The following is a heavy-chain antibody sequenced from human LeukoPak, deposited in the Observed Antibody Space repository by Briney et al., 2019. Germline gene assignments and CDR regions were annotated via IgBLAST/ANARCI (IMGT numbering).Heavy chain of an antibody. V-gene: IGHV3-23*01. CDR2: ISGSGGST. CDR1: GLTFSSFG. J-gene: IGHJ6*02. Sequence: GGSLRLSCAASGLTFSSFGLSWVRQAPGKGLEWVSAISGSGGSTYYADSVKGRFTISRDNSKNTLYLQMNSLRAEDTALYYCAGGPGVYYYGMDVWGQGTSVTVSS. CDR3: AGGPGVYYYGMDV.